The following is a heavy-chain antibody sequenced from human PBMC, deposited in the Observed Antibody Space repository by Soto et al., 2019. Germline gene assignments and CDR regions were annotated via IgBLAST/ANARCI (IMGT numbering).Heavy chain of an antibody. V-gene: IGHV4-31*03. CDR1: GGSISSGGYY. CDR3: ARVVIEPYYYDSSGYFPQYFDY. CDR2: IYYSGST. J-gene: IGHJ4*02. D-gene: IGHD3-22*01. Sequence: SETLSLTCTVSGGSISSGGYYWSWIRQHPGKGLEWIGYIYYSGSTYYNPSLKSRVTISVDTSKNQFSLKLSSVTAADTAVYYCARVVIEPYYYDSSGYFPQYFDYWGQGPLVTVSS.